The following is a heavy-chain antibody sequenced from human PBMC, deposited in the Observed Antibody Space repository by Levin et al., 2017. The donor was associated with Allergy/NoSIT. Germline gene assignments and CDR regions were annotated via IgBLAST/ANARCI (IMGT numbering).Heavy chain of an antibody. Sequence: MSSETLSLTCTVSGGSISSSSYYWGWIRQPPGKGLEWIGTFYHRGSTYYNPSLKSRVTMSVDTSKNQISLKLTSVTAADTAVYYCARHSHSYSSSWLDYWGQGTLVTVSS. V-gene: IGHV4-39*01. CDR2: FYHRGST. J-gene: IGHJ4*02. D-gene: IGHD6-13*01. CDR3: ARHSHSYSSSWLDY. CDR1: GGSISSSSYY.